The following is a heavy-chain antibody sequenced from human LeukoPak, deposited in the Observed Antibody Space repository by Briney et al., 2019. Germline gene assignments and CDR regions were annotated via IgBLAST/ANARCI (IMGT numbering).Heavy chain of an antibody. CDR2: IYTGGST. J-gene: IGHJ6*02. CDR3: AKGFGKAAADVFGGYTMDV. CDR1: GFTVNSNY. D-gene: IGHD6-13*01. Sequence: GGSLRLSCVASGFTVNSNYMSWVRQAPGKGLEWGSLIYTGGSTYYADSVRGRFTISRDNSKNTLYLQMNSLRPEDTAIYYCAKGFGKAAADVFGGYTMDVWGQGTTVTVSS. V-gene: IGHV3-53*05.